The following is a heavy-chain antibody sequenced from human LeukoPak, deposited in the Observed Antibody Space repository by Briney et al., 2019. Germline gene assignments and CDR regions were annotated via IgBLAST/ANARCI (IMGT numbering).Heavy chain of an antibody. CDR1: AGSISSYY. Sequence: SETLSLTCTVSAGSISSYYWSWIRQPPGKGLEWIGYIYYSGSTNYNPSLKSRVTISVDTSKNQFSLKLSSVTAADTAVYYCARDRGITMVRGAIRWFDPWGQGTLVTVSS. J-gene: IGHJ5*02. CDR3: ARDRGITMVRGAIRWFDP. D-gene: IGHD3-10*01. CDR2: IYYSGST. V-gene: IGHV4-59*01.